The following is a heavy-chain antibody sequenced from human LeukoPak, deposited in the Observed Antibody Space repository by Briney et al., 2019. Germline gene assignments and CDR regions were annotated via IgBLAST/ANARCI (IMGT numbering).Heavy chain of an antibody. V-gene: IGHV4-59*01. Sequence: SETLSLTCTASGGSISSYYWSWIRQPPGKGLEWIGYIYYSGSTNYNPSLKSRVTISVDTSKNQFSLKLSSVTAADTAVYYCARMGDSSGYYYGYYYYYMDVWGKGTTVTVSS. CDR2: IYYSGST. CDR1: GGSISSYY. CDR3: ARMGDSSGYYYGYYYYYMDV. D-gene: IGHD3-22*01. J-gene: IGHJ6*03.